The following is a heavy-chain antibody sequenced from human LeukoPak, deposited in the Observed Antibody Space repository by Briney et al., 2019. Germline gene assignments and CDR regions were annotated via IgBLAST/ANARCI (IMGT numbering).Heavy chain of an antibody. J-gene: IGHJ3*02. CDR2: IYHSGTT. CDR3: ARGFWYSYGLDDDAFDT. V-gene: IGHV4-59*12. CDR1: GGSINNYY. Sequence: SETLSLTCTVSGGSINNYYWSWIRQPPGKGLEWIGHIYHSGTTNYNPSLKSRVTISIDTSNNQFYLKLSSVTAADTAVYYCARGFWYSYGLDDDAFDTWGQGTMVTVSS. D-gene: IGHD5-18*01.